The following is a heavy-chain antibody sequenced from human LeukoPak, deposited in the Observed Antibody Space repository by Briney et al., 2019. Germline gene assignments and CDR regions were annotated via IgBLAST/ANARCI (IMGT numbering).Heavy chain of an antibody. CDR3: TRSPASAYYYYGMDV. Sequence: GGSLSLSCTASGFTFGDYAMSWVRQAPGKGLEWVGFIRSKVYGETIEYAASVKGRFTIPRDDSKSLAHLQMNSLIIEDTAVYYCTRSPASAYYYYGMDVWGQGTTVTVSS. J-gene: IGHJ6*02. CDR1: GFTFGDYA. V-gene: IGHV3-49*04. CDR2: IRSKVYGETI.